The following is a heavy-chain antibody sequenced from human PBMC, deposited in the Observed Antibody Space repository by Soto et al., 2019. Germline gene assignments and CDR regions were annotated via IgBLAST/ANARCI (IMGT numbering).Heavy chain of an antibody. CDR1: GFTFSSYA. D-gene: IGHD4-17*01. J-gene: IGHJ4*02. CDR3: AKSHDYGDYSFTSQVDY. V-gene: IGHV3-23*01. Sequence: GGSLRLSCXASGFTFSSYAMSLVRQAQGKGLEWVSAISGSGGSTYYADSVKGRFTISRDNSKNTLYLQMNSLRAEDTAVYYCAKSHDYGDYSFTSQVDYWGQGTLVTVSS. CDR2: ISGSGGST.